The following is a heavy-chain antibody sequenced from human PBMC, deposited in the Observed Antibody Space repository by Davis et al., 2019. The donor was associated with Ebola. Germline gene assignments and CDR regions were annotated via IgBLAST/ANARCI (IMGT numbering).Heavy chain of an antibody. CDR3: TRGAGSPYFFDY. CDR2: INWDGSDT. CDR1: GFTFSDYG. V-gene: IGHV3-43D*03. D-gene: IGHD1-1*01. Sequence: GESLKISCAASGFTFSDYGMHWVRQVPGKGLESVSLINWDGSDTYYADSVKGRFTVSRDNSKNSLYLQMNSLRAEDTALYYCTRGAGSPYFFDYWGQGTLVTVSS. J-gene: IGHJ4*02.